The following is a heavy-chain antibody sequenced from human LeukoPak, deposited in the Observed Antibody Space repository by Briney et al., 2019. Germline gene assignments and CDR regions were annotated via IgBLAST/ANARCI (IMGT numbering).Heavy chain of an antibody. V-gene: IGHV4-59*12. CDR1: GGSISSYY. CDR3: ARYIWGSYPTFEDY. J-gene: IGHJ4*02. CDR2: ISYSGST. D-gene: IGHD3-16*02. Sequence: SGPTLVNPSETLSLTCTVSGGSISSYYWSWIRQPPGKGLEWIGYISYSGSTNYNPSLKSRVTISVDTSKNQLSLKLNSVTAADTAVYYCARYIWGSYPTFEDYWDQGSLVTVSS.